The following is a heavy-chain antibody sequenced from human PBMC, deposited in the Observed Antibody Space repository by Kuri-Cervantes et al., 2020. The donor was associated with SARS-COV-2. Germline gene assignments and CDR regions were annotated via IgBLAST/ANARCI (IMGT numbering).Heavy chain of an antibody. CDR2: ISSSGSTI. J-gene: IGHJ3*02. Sequence: LSLTCTVSGGSISSSSYYWGWIRQPPGKGLEWVSYISSSGSTIYYADSVKGRFTISRDNAKNSLYLQMNSLRAEDTAVYYCARDYYYDSSGHPGAFDIWGQGTMVTVSS. V-gene: IGHV3-11*04. D-gene: IGHD3-22*01. CDR1: GGSISSSSYY. CDR3: ARDYYYDSSGHPGAFDI.